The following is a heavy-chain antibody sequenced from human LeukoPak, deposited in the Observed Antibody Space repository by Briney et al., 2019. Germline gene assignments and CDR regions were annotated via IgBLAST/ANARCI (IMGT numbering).Heavy chain of an antibody. CDR1: GYTLTSYG. D-gene: IGHD2-15*01. CDR3: ARGPYCSGDTCYSQYFDY. Sequence: ASVKVSCKASGYTLTSYGISWVRQAPGQGLEWMGWISAYNGNTNYAQKFQGRVTMTTDTSTSTAYMELRSLRSDDTAVYYCARGPYCSGDTCYSQYFDYWGQGTLVTVSS. J-gene: IGHJ4*02. V-gene: IGHV1-18*01. CDR2: ISAYNGNT.